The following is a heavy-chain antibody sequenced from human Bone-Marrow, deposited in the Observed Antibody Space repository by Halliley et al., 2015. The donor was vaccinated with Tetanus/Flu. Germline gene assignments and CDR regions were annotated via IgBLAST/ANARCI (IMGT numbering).Heavy chain of an antibody. CDR1: GGSISSSSYY. CDR3: ARRLGYCSSTSCNFDY. CDR2: IYYNGNP. Sequence: TLSLTCTTSGGSISSSSYYWGWVRQPPGKGLEWIGSIYYNGNPFYKPSLKSRVTISVDTSKNQFSLKLRYVTAADSGVYYCARRLGYCSSTSCNFDYWGQGTLATVSS. D-gene: IGHD2-2*01. V-gene: IGHV4-39*01. J-gene: IGHJ4*02.